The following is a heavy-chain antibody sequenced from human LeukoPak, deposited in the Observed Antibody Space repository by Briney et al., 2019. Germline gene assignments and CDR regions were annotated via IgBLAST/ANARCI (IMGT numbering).Heavy chain of an antibody. D-gene: IGHD3-22*01. Sequence: GASVTVSCKASVYTFTCYGISWVRQAPGQGLEGMGWISAYNGNTNYAQKLQGRVTMTTDTSTSTAYMELRSLRSDDTAMYYCARNTSYYDSRGYPDYWGQGTLVTVSS. J-gene: IGHJ4*02. CDR2: ISAYNGNT. CDR3: ARNTSYYDSRGYPDY. CDR1: VYTFTCYG. V-gene: IGHV1-18*01.